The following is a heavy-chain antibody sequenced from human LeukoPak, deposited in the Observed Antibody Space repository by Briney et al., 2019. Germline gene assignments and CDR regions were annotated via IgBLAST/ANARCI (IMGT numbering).Heavy chain of an antibody. Sequence: SETLSLTCSVSGHSISSDSYWGWIRQPAGKGLEWIGRIYTSGSTSYNPSLKSRVTMSVDTSKNQFSLKLSSVTAADTAVYYCARVCSSTSCYKEDAFDIWGQGTMVTVSS. CDR1: GHSISSDSY. CDR3: ARVCSSTSCYKEDAFDI. J-gene: IGHJ3*02. CDR2: IYTSGST. D-gene: IGHD2-2*02. V-gene: IGHV4-4*07.